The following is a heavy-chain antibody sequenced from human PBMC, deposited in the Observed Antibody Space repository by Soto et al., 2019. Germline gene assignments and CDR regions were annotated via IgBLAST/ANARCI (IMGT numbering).Heavy chain of an antibody. CDR1: GFSLSTSGVG. CDR2: IYWDDDK. D-gene: IGHD5-12*01. J-gene: IGHJ3*02. CDR3: AHRKGWLQGAYAFDI. V-gene: IGHV2-5*02. Sequence: QITLKESGPTLVKPTQTLTLTCTFSGFSLSTSGVGVGWIRQPPGKALAWLALIYWDDDKRYSPSLKSRLTITKDTSKNQVVLTMTNMDPVDTATYYCAHRKGWLQGAYAFDIWGQGTMVTVSS.